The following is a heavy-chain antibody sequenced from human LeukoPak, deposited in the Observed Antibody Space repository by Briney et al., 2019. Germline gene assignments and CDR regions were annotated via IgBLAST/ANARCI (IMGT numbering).Heavy chain of an antibody. D-gene: IGHD2-15*01. V-gene: IGHV3-21*01. J-gene: IGHJ4*02. CDR1: GFTFSSYS. CDR3: ARDVGYCSGGSCYPVFDY. CDR2: ISSSSSYI. Sequence: GGSLRLSCAASGFTFSSYSMNWVRQAPGKGLEWVSSISSSSSYIYYADSVKGRFTISRDNAKNSLYLQMNSLRAEDTAVYYCARDVGYCSGGSCYPVFDYWGQGTLVTVSS.